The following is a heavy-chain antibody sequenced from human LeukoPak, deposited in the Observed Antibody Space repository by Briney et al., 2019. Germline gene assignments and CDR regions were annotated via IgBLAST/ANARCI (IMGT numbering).Heavy chain of an antibody. V-gene: IGHV4-39*02. Sequence: SETLSLTCTVSGGSISSSSYYWGWIRQPPGKGLEWIGIIYYSGSTYYNPSLKSRVTISVDTSKNQFSLKLSSLTAADTAVYYCARDLGEDGDRLFDYWGQGTLVTVSS. CDR3: ARDLGEDGDRLFDY. D-gene: IGHD3-16*01. J-gene: IGHJ4*02. CDR2: IYYSGST. CDR1: GGSISSSSYY.